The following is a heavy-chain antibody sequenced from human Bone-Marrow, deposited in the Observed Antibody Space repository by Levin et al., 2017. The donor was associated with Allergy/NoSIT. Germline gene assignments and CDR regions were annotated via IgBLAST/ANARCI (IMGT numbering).Heavy chain of an antibody. D-gene: IGHD3-3*01. CDR3: ARGITIFGVVLAVNDAFDI. CDR2: ISYSGNT. Sequence: ASETLSLTCTVSGGSIYSGNYYWTWIRQHPGKGLEWIGYISYSGNTFYNASLKSRLTISVDTSKTHFSLRLSSVTAADTAVYYCARGITIFGVVLAVNDAFDIWGQGTMVTVSS. J-gene: IGHJ3*02. CDR1: GGSIYSGNYY. V-gene: IGHV4-31*03.